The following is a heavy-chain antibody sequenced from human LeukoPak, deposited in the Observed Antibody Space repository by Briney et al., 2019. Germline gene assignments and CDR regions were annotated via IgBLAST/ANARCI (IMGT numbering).Heavy chain of an antibody. D-gene: IGHD1-26*01. CDR3: ARGEARFDP. J-gene: IGHJ5*02. CDR1: GFTFSNYE. CDR2: ISTSGSTI. Sequence: GGSLRLSCAVSGFTFSNYEMNWVRQAPGKGLEWVSYISTSGSTIYYADSVKGRFTISRDNANNSLYLQMNSLKTEDTAVYYCARGEARFDPWGQGTLVTVSA. V-gene: IGHV3-48*03.